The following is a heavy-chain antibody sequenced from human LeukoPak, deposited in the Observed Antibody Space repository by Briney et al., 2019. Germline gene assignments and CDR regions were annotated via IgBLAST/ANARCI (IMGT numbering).Heavy chain of an antibody. CDR1: GFTFSSYA. J-gene: IGHJ4*02. D-gene: IGHD1-26*01. CDR2: ISGST. Sequence: GGSLRLSCAASGFTFSSYAMSWVRQAPGKGLEWVSGISGSTYYADSVKGRFTISRDNSKNTLYLQMNSLRAEDTAVYYCAKVPRIVGVLFYYLGQGTLVTGSS. CDR3: AKVPRIVGVLFYY. V-gene: IGHV3-23*01.